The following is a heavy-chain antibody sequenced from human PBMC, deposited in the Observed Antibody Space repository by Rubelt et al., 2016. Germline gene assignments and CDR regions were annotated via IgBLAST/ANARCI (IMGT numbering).Heavy chain of an antibody. J-gene: IGHJ6*02. CDR1: GYTFTSYA. D-gene: IGHD3-16*01. CDR3: ARKGYGYGMDV. V-gene: IGHV1-3*01. Sequence: QVQLVQSGAEVKKPGASVKVSCKASGYTFTSYAMHWVRQAPGQRLEWMGWINAGNGNTKYSQKFQGRVTITRDTSASTAYMGLSSLRPEDTAVYYCARKGYGYGMDVWGQGTTVTVSS. CDR2: INAGNGNT.